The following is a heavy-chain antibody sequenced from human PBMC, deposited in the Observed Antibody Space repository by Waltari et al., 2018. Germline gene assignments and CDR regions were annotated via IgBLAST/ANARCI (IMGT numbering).Heavy chain of an antibody. Sequence: EVQLVESGGGLVQPGRSLRLSCAASGFTFDDYAMHWVRQAPGKGLEWVSGISWNSGSIGYADSVKGRFTISRDNAKNSLYLQMNSLRAEDTALYYCAKDTHSSSSALDYWGQGTLVTVSS. CDR1: GFTFDDYA. CDR3: AKDTHSSSSALDY. CDR2: ISWNSGSI. J-gene: IGHJ4*02. V-gene: IGHV3-9*01. D-gene: IGHD6-6*01.